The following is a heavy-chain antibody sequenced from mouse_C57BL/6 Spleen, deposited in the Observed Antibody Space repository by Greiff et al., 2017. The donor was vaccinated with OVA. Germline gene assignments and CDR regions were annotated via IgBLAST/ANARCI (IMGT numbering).Heavy chain of an antibody. CDR2: IWSGGST. CDR3: ARNGNYGGYAMDY. D-gene: IGHD2-1*01. Sequence: VQLQQSGPGLVQPSQSLSITCTVSGFSLTSYGVHWVRQSPGKGLEWLGVIWSGGSTDYNAAFISRLSISKDNFKSQVFFKMNSLQADDTAIYYCARNGNYGGYAMDYWGQGTSVTVSS. CDR1: GFSLTSYG. J-gene: IGHJ4*01. V-gene: IGHV2-2*01.